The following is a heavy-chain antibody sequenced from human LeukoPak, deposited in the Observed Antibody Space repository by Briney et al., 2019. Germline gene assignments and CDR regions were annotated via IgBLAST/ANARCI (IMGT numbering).Heavy chain of an antibody. V-gene: IGHV3-15*01. CDR3: TTRSPHANYYGMDV. CDR1: GFTFSNYA. Sequence: GGSLRLSCEASGFTFSNYAMSWVRQAPGKGLEWVGRIKSKTDGGTTDYAAPVKGRFTISRDDSKNTLYLQMNSLKTEDTAVYYCTTRSPHANYYGMDVWGQGTTVTVSS. CDR2: IKSKTDGGTT. J-gene: IGHJ6*02.